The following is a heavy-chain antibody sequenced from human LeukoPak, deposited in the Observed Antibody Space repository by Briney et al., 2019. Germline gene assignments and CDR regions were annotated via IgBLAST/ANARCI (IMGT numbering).Heavy chain of an antibody. CDR1: GGPISSYY. Sequence: SETLSLTCTVSGGPISSYYWSWIRQPPGKGLEWIGYIYYSGSTNYNPSLKSRVTISVDTSKNQFSLKLSSVTAADTAVYYCARERGSGSFDYWGQGTLVTVSS. V-gene: IGHV4-59*01. CDR3: ARERGSGSFDY. CDR2: IYYSGST. J-gene: IGHJ4*02. D-gene: IGHD3-10*01.